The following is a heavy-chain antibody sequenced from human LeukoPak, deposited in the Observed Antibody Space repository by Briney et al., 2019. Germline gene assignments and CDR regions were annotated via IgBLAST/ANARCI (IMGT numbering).Heavy chain of an antibody. V-gene: IGHV3-23*01. Sequence: GGSLRLSCAVSGITLSNYGMSWVRKAPGMGLEWVAGMSGSGGGTNYADSVKGRFTVSRDNSKNTLYLQMKSLRAEDTAVYFCAKRGVVIRVILVGFYKEAYYFDSWGQGALVTVSS. CDR1: GITLSNYG. CDR2: MSGSGGGT. J-gene: IGHJ4*02. CDR3: AKRGVVIRVILVGFYKEAYYFDS. D-gene: IGHD3-22*01.